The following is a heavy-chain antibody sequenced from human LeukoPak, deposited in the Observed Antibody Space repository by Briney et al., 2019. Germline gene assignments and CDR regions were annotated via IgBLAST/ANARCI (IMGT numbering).Heavy chain of an antibody. D-gene: IGHD4-11*01. Sequence: SETLSLTCTVSGGSISSYYWSWIRQPPGRGLEWIGYIYYSGSTNYIPSLKSRVTISVDTSKNQFSLKLSSVTAADTAVYYCARSNYHAFDIWGQGTMVTVSS. CDR2: IYYSGST. CDR3: ARSNYHAFDI. V-gene: IGHV4-59*01. J-gene: IGHJ3*02. CDR1: GGSISSYY.